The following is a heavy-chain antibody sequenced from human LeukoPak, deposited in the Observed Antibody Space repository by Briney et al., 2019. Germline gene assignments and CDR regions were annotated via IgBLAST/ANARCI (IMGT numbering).Heavy chain of an antibody. V-gene: IGHV3-7*01. J-gene: IGHJ4*02. Sequence: GGSLRLSCAASGFTFSSYWMSWVRQASGKGLEWVANIKQDGSEKYYVDSVKGRFTISRDNAKNSLYLQMNSLRAEDTAVYYCARDRGYFDWLLDYWGQGTLVTVSS. CDR3: ARDRGYFDWLLDY. CDR1: GFTFSSYW. D-gene: IGHD3-9*01. CDR2: IKQDGSEK.